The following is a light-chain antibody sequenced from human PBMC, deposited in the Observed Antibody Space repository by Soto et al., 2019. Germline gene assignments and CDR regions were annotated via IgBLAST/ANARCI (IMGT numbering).Light chain of an antibody. V-gene: IGLV2-14*01. CDR1: SSDIGGYNY. J-gene: IGLJ1*01. CDR2: EVN. Sequence: QSVLTQPASVSGSPGQLITVSCTGTSSDIGGYNYVSWYQHHPGKAPQLIIYEVNLRPSGVSDRFSASKSGDTASLTISGLQAGDEADYYCCSYSTSNTHNYVFGTGTKVTVL. CDR3: CSYSTSNTHNYV.